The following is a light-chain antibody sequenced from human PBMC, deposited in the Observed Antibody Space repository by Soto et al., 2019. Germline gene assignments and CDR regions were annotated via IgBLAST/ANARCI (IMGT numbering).Light chain of an antibody. CDR1: RSIDVW. CDR2: DAS. Sequence: DIQMTQSPSTLSASAGDRVTITCRASRSIDVWLAWYQQKPGKAPKLLINDASSLESGVPSRFTGTGSGTEFTLTISSLQPDDFATYYCQQFHIFPITFGQGTRLEIK. CDR3: QQFHIFPIT. V-gene: IGKV1-5*01. J-gene: IGKJ5*01.